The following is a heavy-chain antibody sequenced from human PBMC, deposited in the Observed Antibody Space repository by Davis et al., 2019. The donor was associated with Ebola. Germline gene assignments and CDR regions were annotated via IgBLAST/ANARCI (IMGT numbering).Heavy chain of an antibody. V-gene: IGHV4-34*01. J-gene: IGHJ3*02. D-gene: IGHD3-10*01. CDR3: ARHHGDIDAFDI. CDR1: GGSFSGYY. CDR2: INHSGST. Sequence: SETLSLTCAVYGGSFSGYYWSWIRQPPGNGLEWIGEINHSGSTYYNPSLKSRVTIPVDTSKNQFSLKLSSVTAADTAVYYCARHHGDIDAFDIWGQGTMVTVSS.